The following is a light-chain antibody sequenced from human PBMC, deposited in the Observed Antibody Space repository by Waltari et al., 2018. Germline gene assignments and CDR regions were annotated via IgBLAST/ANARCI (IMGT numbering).Light chain of an antibody. Sequence: QSALTPPPSASGSPGQSVTISCTGTIGYVQCYSFVSWYQHHTGKTPKLIIYEVSKRPSGVPERFSGSKSGNTASLTVAGLQAEDEAYYYCSAFAGSNNPVVFGGGTKLTVL. CDR3: SAFAGSNNPVV. J-gene: IGLJ2*01. CDR2: EVS. CDR1: IGYVQCYSF. V-gene: IGLV2-8*01.